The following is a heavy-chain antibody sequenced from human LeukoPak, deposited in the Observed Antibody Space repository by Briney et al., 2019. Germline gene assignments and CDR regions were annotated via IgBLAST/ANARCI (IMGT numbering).Heavy chain of an antibody. CDR1: GFTFSSYE. D-gene: IGHD2-8*01. V-gene: IGHV3-21*01. Sequence: PGGSLRLSCAASGFTFSSYEMNWVRQAPGKGLEWVSSISSSSSYIYYADSVKGRFTISRDNAKNSLYLQMNSLRAEDTAVYYCARERAVLADYWGQGTLVTVSS. CDR2: ISSSSSYI. J-gene: IGHJ4*02. CDR3: ARERAVLADY.